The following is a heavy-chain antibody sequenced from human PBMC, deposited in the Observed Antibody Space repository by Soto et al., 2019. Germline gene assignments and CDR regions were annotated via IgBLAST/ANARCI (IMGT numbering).Heavy chain of an antibody. Sequence: ASVKVSCKASGGTFSSYSISWVRQAPGQGLEWMGGIIPIFGTADYAQKFQGGVTITADKSTSTAYMELSSLRSEDTAVYYCAKGFSYGSGSYNWFDPWGQGTLVTVSS. CDR3: AKGFSYGSGSYNWFDP. CDR2: IIPIFGTA. D-gene: IGHD3-10*01. CDR1: GGTFSSYS. V-gene: IGHV1-69*06. J-gene: IGHJ5*02.